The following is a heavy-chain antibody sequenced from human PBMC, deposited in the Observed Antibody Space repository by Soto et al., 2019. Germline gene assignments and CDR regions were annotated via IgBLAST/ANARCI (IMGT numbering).Heavy chain of an antibody. Sequence: SETLSLTCAVSGGSISSSNWWSWVRQPPGKGLEWIGEIYHSGSTNYNPSLKSRVTISVDKSKNQFSLKLSSVTAADTAVYYCARGESRYQLPNWFGPWGQGTLVTVSS. V-gene: IGHV4-4*02. CDR2: IYHSGST. J-gene: IGHJ5*02. CDR1: GGSISSSNW. CDR3: ARGESRYQLPNWFGP. D-gene: IGHD2-2*01.